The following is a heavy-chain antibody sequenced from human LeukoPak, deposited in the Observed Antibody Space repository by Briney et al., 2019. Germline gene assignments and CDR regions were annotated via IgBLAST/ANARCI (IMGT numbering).Heavy chain of an antibody. CDR1: GGSISSGGYY. CDR3: ARHGGSWTFDY. CDR2: IDYSGST. Sequence: SQTLSLTCTVSGGSISSGGYYWTWIRQPPGKGLEWIGYIDYSGSTNYNPSFKSRVTMSVDTSKNQFSLKLSSVTAADTAVYFCARHGGSWTFDYWGQGTLVTVSS. D-gene: IGHD6-13*01. J-gene: IGHJ4*02. V-gene: IGHV4-61*08.